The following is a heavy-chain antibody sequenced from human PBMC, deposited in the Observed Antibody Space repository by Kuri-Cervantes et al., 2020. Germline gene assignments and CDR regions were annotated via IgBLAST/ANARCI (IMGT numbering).Heavy chain of an antibody. J-gene: IGHJ5*02. CDR1: GGSFSGYY. V-gene: IGHV4-34*01. CDR2: INHSGST. D-gene: IGHD1-7*01. CDR3: ATGWELRA. Sequence: SETLSLTCAVYGGSFSGYYWSWIRQSPGKGLEWIGEINHSGSTNYNPSLKSRVTISVDTSKNQFSLKLSSVTAADTAVYYCATGWELRAWGQGTLVTVSS.